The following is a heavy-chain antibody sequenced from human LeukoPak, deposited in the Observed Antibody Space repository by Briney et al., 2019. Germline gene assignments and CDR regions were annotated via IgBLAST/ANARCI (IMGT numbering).Heavy chain of an antibody. CDR2: IKSKAYGGTT. J-gene: IGHJ6*02. Sequence: GGSLRLSCTASGFTFCDYAMSWVRQAPGKGLEWVGFIKSKAYGGTTEYAASVKGRFTISRDDSKSIAYLQMNSLKTEDTAVYYCTRGVTTRHYYYYYGMDVWGQGTTVTVSS. CDR1: GFTFCDYA. V-gene: IGHV3-49*04. D-gene: IGHD3-3*01. CDR3: TRGVTTRHYYYYYGMDV.